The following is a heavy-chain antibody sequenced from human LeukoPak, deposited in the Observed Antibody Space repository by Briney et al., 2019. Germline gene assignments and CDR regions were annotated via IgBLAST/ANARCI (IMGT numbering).Heavy chain of an antibody. CDR1: GGSFSAYY. CDR2: INHRGDT. D-gene: IGHD1-1*01. CDR3: ARGPTISETGYFDY. V-gene: IGHV4-34*01. Sequence: PSETLSLTCAVYGGSFSAYYWSWIRQSPGKGLEWIAEINHRGDTNYNPSVKSRVRISVDTSKNQFSLKVTSLTAADTAVYYCARGPTISETGYFDYWGQGTLVTVSS. J-gene: IGHJ4*03.